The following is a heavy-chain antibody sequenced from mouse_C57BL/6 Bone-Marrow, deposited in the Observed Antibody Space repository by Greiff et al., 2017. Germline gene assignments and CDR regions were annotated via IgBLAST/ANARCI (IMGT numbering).Heavy chain of an antibody. CDR2: IYPGSGST. CDR1: GYTFTSYW. CDR3: ARDYYGSSYRYFDV. D-gene: IGHD1-1*01. V-gene: IGHV1-55*01. J-gene: IGHJ1*03. Sequence: VQLQQPGAELVKPGASVKMSCKASGYTFTSYWITWVKQRPGQGLEWIGDIYPGSGSTNNNEKFKSKATLTVDTSSSTAYMQLSSLTSEDSAVYYCARDYYGSSYRYFDVWGTGTTVTVSS.